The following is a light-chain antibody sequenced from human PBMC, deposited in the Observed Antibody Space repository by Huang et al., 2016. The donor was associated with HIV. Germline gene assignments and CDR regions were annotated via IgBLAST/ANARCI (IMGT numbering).Light chain of an antibody. CDR1: DNLANS. V-gene: IGKV1-39*01. CDR2: GAS. Sequence: DIQMTQSPSSLSASVGDRVTITCRTSDNLANSLNWYQQKSGAAPVPLIYGASNLQTGVSSRFSGGGSGTDFTLTITNLRPEDFATYYCQQSHSTPHTFGQGTRLE. CDR3: QQSHSTPHT. J-gene: IGKJ2*01.